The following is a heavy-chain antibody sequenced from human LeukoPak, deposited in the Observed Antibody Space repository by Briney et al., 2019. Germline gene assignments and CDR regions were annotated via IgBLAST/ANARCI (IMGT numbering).Heavy chain of an antibody. V-gene: IGHV4-59*01. CDR2: IYYSGST. Sequence: SETLSLTRTVSGGSISSYYWSWIRQPPGKGLEWIGYIYYSGSTNYNPSLKSRVTISVDTSKNQFSLKLSSVTAADTAVYYCARDRIVVVPAATGGYYYYGMDVWGQGTTVTVSS. CDR1: GGSISSYY. CDR3: ARDRIVVVPAATGGYYYYGMDV. D-gene: IGHD2-2*01. J-gene: IGHJ6*02.